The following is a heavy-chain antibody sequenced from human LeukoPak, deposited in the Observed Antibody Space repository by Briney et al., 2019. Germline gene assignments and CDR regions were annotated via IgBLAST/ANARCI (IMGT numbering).Heavy chain of an antibody. CDR3: TRGSIAYYYMDV. CDR2: INHSGRT. V-gene: IGHV4-34*01. Sequence: PSETLSLTCAVSGVSLSGYYWGWIRQTPGKGLEWIGEINHSGRTNYNPSLKSRVTISADTSKNQFSLKLSSVTAADTAVYYCTRGSIAYYYMDVWGKGTTVTISS. CDR1: GVSLSGYY. D-gene: IGHD3-22*01. J-gene: IGHJ6*03.